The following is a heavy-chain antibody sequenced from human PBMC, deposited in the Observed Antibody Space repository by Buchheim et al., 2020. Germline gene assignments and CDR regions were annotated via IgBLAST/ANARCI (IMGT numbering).Heavy chain of an antibody. V-gene: IGHV3-48*03. J-gene: IGHJ4*02. Sequence: EVQLVESGGGLVQPGGSLRLSCAASGFTFSSYEMNWVRQAPGKGLEWVSYISSSGSTIYYADPVKGRFTISRDNAKNSLYLQMNSLRAEDAAVYYCARDTDDSSGYYPFDYWGQGTL. CDR3: ARDTDDSSGYYPFDY. D-gene: IGHD3-22*01. CDR2: ISSSGSTI. CDR1: GFTFSSYE.